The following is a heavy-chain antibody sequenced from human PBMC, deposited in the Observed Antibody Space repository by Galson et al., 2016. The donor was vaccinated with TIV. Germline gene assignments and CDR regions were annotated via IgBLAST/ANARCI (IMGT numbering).Heavy chain of an antibody. J-gene: IGHJ3*01. D-gene: IGHD3-22*01. CDR3: ARLFFFDTRYVLVGAFDV. CDR1: GGSINSAGYY. Sequence: TLSLTCDVSGGSINSAGYYWSWLRQQSGEGLEWIAYIHSSGITYYNPSLKSRVTLSVETSKSQFSLNLSSVTAADTAVYFFARLFFFDTRYVLVGAFDVWGHGTMVSVSS. CDR2: IHSSGIT. V-gene: IGHV4-31*11.